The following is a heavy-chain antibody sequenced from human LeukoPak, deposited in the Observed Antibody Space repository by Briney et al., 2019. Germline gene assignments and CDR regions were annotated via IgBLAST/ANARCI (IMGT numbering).Heavy chain of an antibody. Sequence: ASVKVSCKASGYTFTGYYMHWVRQAPGQGLEWMGWINPNSGGTNYAQKFQGWVTITRNTSISTAYMELSSLRSEDTAVYYCARTFYDSSGYSFDYWGQGTLVTVSS. J-gene: IGHJ4*02. V-gene: IGHV1-2*04. CDR2: INPNSGGT. CDR3: ARTFYDSSGYSFDY. CDR1: GYTFTGYY. D-gene: IGHD3-22*01.